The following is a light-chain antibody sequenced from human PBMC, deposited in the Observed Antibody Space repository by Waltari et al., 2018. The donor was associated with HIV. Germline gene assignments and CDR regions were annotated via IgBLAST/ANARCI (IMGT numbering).Light chain of an antibody. Sequence: QSALTQPPSASGSPGQSVTISCTGTTSDVGGYNYASCYQQHPGKAPKLMIYEVSKRPSGVPGRFSGSKSGNTASLTVSGLQAEDEADYYCSSYAGSNICVVFGGGTKLTVL. CDR1: TSDVGGYNY. CDR2: EVS. J-gene: IGLJ2*01. V-gene: IGLV2-8*01. CDR3: SSYAGSNICVV.